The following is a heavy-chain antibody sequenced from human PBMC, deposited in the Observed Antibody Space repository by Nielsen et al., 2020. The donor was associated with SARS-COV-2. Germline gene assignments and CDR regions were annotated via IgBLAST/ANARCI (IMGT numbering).Heavy chain of an antibody. Sequence: GVLKISCAASGFTFRSYAMRWVRQAPGKGLVWVSAISGSGGSTYYADSVKGRFTISRDNFKNTLYLQMNSLRTEDTAVYYCAKSNVVRGIIGYYFEYWGRGTAVNVSS. CDR3: AKSNVVRGIIGYYFEY. CDR1: GFTFRSYA. D-gene: IGHD3-10*01. CDR2: ISGSGGST. V-gene: IGHV3-23*01. J-gene: IGHJ4*02.